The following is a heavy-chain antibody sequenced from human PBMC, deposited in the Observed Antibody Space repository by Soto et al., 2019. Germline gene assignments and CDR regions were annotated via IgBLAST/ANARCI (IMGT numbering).Heavy chain of an antibody. CDR1: GGTFSSYA. J-gene: IGHJ6*02. CDR2: IIPIFGTA. CDR3: ARSHTPGERITIFGVVIPPGHPYGMDV. D-gene: IGHD3-3*01. V-gene: IGHV1-69*13. Sequence: SVKVSCKASGGTFSSYAISWVRQAPGQGLGWMGGIIPIFGTANYAQKFQGRVTITADESTSTAYMELSSLRSEDTAVYYCARSHTPGERITIFGVVIPPGHPYGMDVWGHGTTVTVSS.